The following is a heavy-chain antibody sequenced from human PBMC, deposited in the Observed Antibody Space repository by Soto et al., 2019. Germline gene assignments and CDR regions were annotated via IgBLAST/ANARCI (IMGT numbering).Heavy chain of an antibody. D-gene: IGHD3-10*01. Sequence: QVQLEESGGGLVQPGRSLRLSCVVSGFTFNQFGMHWVRQAPGKGLEWVAVIWYDGSDAYYADSVKGRFTISRDDSKNTLYLEMNRLRVEDTAIYYCAREGAGMVRGAIIPFDHWGQGALVTVSS. CDR2: IWYDGSDA. CDR3: AREGAGMVRGAIIPFDH. J-gene: IGHJ4*02. CDR1: GFTFNQFG. V-gene: IGHV3-33*01.